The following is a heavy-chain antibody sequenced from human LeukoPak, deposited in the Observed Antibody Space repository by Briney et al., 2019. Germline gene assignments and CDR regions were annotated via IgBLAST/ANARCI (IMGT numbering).Heavy chain of an antibody. D-gene: IGHD6-6*01. Sequence: ASVNVSCKASGYTFTSYAISWVRQAPGQGLECMGWISAYNGNTYYAQNFQGRVTMTADTSTSTAYLGLRSLRSDETAVYYCARVSYNWFDPWGQGTLLTVS. CDR3: ARVSYNWFDP. CDR2: ISAYNGNT. CDR1: GYTFTSYA. V-gene: IGHV1-18*01. J-gene: IGHJ5*02.